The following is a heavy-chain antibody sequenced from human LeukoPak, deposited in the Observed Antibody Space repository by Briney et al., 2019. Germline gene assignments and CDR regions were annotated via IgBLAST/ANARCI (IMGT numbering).Heavy chain of an antibody. Sequence: SETLSLTCTVSGGSINSYYWSWIRQPPGKGLEWIGYIYYSGSTDYNPSLKSRVTMSVDTSKNQFSLKLSSVTAADTAVYYCAGGDIAGFRHFDCWGQGTLVTVSS. CDR3: AGGDIAGFRHFDC. CDR1: GGSINSYY. V-gene: IGHV4-59*03. CDR2: IYYSGST. J-gene: IGHJ4*02. D-gene: IGHD2-15*01.